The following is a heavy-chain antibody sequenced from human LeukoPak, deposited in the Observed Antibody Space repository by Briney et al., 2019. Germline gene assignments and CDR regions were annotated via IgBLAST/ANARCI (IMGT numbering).Heavy chain of an antibody. CDR2: ISGSGGST. V-gene: IGHV3-23*01. CDR3: AKDRRLRVTQWDAFDY. CDR1: GLTFSSYA. Sequence: PGGSLRLSCAASGLTFSSYAMSWVRQAQGKGLEWVSGISGSGGSTYYADSVKGRFTISRDDSKNTLYLQVNSLRAEDTAVYYCAKDRRLRVTQWDAFDYWGQGTLVTVSS. J-gene: IGHJ4*02. D-gene: IGHD1-26*01.